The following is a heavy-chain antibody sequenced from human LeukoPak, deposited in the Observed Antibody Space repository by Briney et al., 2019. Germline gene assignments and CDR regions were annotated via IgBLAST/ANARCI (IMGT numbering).Heavy chain of an antibody. CDR3: ARMMSPTGTVSFDY. CDR2: IHYTGLT. CDR1: VDSIGSYY. D-gene: IGHD1-1*01. V-gene: IGHV4-59*01. J-gene: IGHJ4*02. Sequence: SGTLSLTCTFSVDSIGSYYWPWIRQPPGKGLEWIGCIHYTGLTNYNPSLKSRVTFSLDTSKTQFSLRLNSVTAADTAVYYCARMMSPTGTVSFDYWGRGTLVTVSS.